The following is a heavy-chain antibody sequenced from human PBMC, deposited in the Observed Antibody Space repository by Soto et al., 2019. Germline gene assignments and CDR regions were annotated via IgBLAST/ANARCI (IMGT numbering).Heavy chain of an antibody. J-gene: IGHJ6*02. CDR3: ARGPTVTTKYYYYYGMDV. Sequence: ASVKVSCKASGGTFSSYAISWVRQAPGQGLEWMGGIIPIFGTANYAQKFQGRVTITADESTSTAYMELSSLRSEDTAVYYCARGPTVTTKYYYYYGMDVWGQGTTVTVSS. CDR2: IIPIFGTA. D-gene: IGHD4-17*01. CDR1: GGTFSSYA. V-gene: IGHV1-69*13.